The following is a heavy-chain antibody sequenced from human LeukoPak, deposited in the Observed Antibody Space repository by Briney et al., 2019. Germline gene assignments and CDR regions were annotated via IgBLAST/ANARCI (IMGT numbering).Heavy chain of an antibody. CDR3: AKDSEVTAIVGYFDS. J-gene: IGHJ4*02. Sequence: GGSLRLSCAASGFTFSSYGMSWVRQAPGKGLEWVSSISSSSSNIYYADSVKGRFTISRDNAKNSLYLQMNSLRAEDTAVYHCAKDSEVTAIVGYFDSRGQGILVTVSS. V-gene: IGHV3-21*04. D-gene: IGHD2-21*02. CDR2: ISSSSSNI. CDR1: GFTFSSYG.